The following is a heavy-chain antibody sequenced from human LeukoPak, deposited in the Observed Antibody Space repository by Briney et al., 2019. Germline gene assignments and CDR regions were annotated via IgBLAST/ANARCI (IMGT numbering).Heavy chain of an antibody. J-gene: IGHJ4*02. Sequence: GGTLRLSCAASGVTLSSEETNGVRQAPAQGLEWGAYISSSGSTIYYSYSLKRRFTISRDNATNTMYLQMNRRTAEDTAVYYCARDRIVVPAVPFDYWGQGTLVTVSS. V-gene: IGHV3-48*03. CDR2: ISSSGSTI. CDR1: GVTLSSEE. D-gene: IGHD2-2*01. CDR3: ARDRIVVPAVPFDY.